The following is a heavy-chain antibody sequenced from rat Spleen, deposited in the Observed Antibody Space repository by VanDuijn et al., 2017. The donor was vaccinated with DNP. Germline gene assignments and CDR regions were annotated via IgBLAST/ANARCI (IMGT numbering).Heavy chain of an antibody. D-gene: IGHD1-11*01. J-gene: IGHJ2*01. Sequence: EVQLQESGPGLVKPSQSLSLTCSVTGYSITSSYRWNWIRKFPGNKLEWMGYINSAGSTNYNPSLKSRISITRDTSKNQFFLQVNSVTTEDTATYYCAGGATGDYWGQGVMVTVSS. CDR3: AGGATGDY. CDR1: GYSITSSYR. CDR2: INSAGST. V-gene: IGHV3-3*01.